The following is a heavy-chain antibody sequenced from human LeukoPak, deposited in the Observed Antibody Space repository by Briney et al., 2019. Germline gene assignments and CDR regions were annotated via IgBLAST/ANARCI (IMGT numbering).Heavy chain of an antibody. J-gene: IGHJ5*02. D-gene: IGHD5-12*01. Sequence: KPSETLSLTCAVSGGSISSGGYSWSWIRQPPGKGLEWIGYIYYSGSTYYNPSLKSRVTISVDTSKNQFSLKLSSVTAADTAVYYCARLRWLRRLNNWFDPWGQGTLVTVSS. V-gene: IGHV4-30-4*07. CDR3: ARLRWLRRLNNWFDP. CDR1: GGSISSGGYS. CDR2: IYYSGST.